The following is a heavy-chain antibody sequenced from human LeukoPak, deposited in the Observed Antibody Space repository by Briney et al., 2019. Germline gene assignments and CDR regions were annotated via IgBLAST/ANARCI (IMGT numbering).Heavy chain of an antibody. CDR2: IRSKAYGGTT. J-gene: IGHJ4*02. CDR3: TRDQIVWYYDSSGYYYQFDY. Sequence: PGGSLRLSCTASGFTFGDYAMSWFRQAPGKGLEWVGFIRSKAYGGTTEYAASVKGRFTISRDDSKSIAYLQMNSLKTEDTAVYYCTRDQIVWYYDSSGYYYQFDYWGQGTLVTVSS. V-gene: IGHV3-49*03. D-gene: IGHD3-22*01. CDR1: GFTFGDYA.